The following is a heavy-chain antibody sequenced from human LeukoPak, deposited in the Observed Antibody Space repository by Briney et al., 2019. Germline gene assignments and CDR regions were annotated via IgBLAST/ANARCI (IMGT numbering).Heavy chain of an antibody. CDR3: AIRGTYYYDSSGYPDGFQH. D-gene: IGHD3-22*01. CDR1: GFTFSSYW. Sequence: PGGSLRLSCAASGFTFSSYWMSWVRQAPGKGLEWVANIKQDGSEKYYVDSVKGRFTISRDNSQNTLHLQMNSLRAEDTAVYYCAIRGTYYYDSSGYPDGFQHWGQGTLVTVSS. CDR2: IKQDGSEK. V-gene: IGHV3-7*03. J-gene: IGHJ1*01.